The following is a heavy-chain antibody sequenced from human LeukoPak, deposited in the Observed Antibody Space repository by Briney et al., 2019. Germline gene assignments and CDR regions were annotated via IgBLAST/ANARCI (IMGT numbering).Heavy chain of an antibody. CDR3: AKDLHYCSSTSCYINYFDY. CDR2: ISYDGSNK. V-gene: IGHV3-30*18. CDR1: GFTFSSYG. J-gene: IGHJ4*02. D-gene: IGHD2-2*02. Sequence: PGRSLRLSCAASGFTFSSYGMHWVRQAPGKGLEWVAVISYDGSNKYYADSVKGRFTISRDNSKNTLYLQMNSLRAEDTAVYYCAKDLHYCSSTSCYINYFDYWGQGTLVTVSS.